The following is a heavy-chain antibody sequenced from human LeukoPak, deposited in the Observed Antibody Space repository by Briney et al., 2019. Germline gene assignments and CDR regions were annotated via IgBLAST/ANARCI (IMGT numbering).Heavy chain of an antibody. CDR1: GFTFSSYA. J-gene: IGHJ4*02. D-gene: IGHD6-19*01. CDR2: ISYDGSNK. Sequence: SGGSLRLSCAASGFTFSSYAMHWVRQAPGKGLEWVAVISYDGSNKYYADSVKGRFTISRDNSKNTLYLQMNSLRAEDTAVYYCARGSPPIAVAGTLDYWGQGTLVTVSS. V-gene: IGHV3-30-3*01. CDR3: ARGSPPIAVAGTLDY.